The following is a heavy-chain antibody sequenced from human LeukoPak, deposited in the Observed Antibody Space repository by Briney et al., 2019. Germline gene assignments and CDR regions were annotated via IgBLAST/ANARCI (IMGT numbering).Heavy chain of an antibody. CDR2: INHSGST. D-gene: IGHD5-24*01. J-gene: IGHJ4*02. Sequence: SETLSLTCAVYGGSFSGYYWSWIRQPPGKGLEWIGEINHSGSTNYNPSLKSRVTISVDTSKNQFSLKLSSVTAADTAVYYCAKGRGWLQFFDYWGQGTLVTVSS. CDR1: GGSFSGYY. V-gene: IGHV4-34*01. CDR3: AKGRGWLQFFDY.